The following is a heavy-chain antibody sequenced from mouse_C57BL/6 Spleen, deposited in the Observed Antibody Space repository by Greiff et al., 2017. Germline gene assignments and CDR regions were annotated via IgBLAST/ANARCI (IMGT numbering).Heavy chain of an antibody. Sequence: QVHVKQSGAELARPGASVKLSCKASGYTFTSYGISWVKQRTGQGLEWIGEIYPRSGNTYYNEKFKGKATLTADKSSSTAYMELRSLTSEDSAVYFCARVEDYYEDWGQGTTLTVSS. J-gene: IGHJ2*01. CDR2: IYPRSGNT. D-gene: IGHD1-1*01. V-gene: IGHV1-81*01. CDR1: GYTFTSYG. CDR3: ARVEDYYED.